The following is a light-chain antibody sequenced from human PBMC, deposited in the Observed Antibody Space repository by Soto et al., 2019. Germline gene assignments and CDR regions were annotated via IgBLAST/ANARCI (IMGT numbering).Light chain of an antibody. V-gene: IGLV2-14*01. CDR2: EVS. J-gene: IGLJ3*02. CDR1: SSDVGAYNS. Sequence: QSALTQPASVSGSPGQSIAISCTGTSSDVGAYNSVSWFQQHPGKAPKVMIYEVSDRPSGVSNRFSGSKSGNTASLTISGLQAEDEAAYFCCSFTSSNTWVFGGGTKLTVL. CDR3: CSFTSSNTWV.